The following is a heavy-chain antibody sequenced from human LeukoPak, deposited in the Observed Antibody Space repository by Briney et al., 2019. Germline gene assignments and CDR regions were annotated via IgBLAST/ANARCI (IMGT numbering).Heavy chain of an antibody. V-gene: IGHV1-8*01. D-gene: IGHD3-3*01. CDR2: MNPNSGNT. J-gene: IGHJ4*02. Sequence: ASVNVSCKASGYTFTSYDINWVRQATGQGLEWMGWMNPNSGNTGYAQKFQGRINMTRNNSKSTAYMELSILISEDKAVYYWASSNTIFGVVTTDTFDYWGQGTLVTVSS. CDR3: ASSNTIFGVVTTDTFDY. CDR1: GYTFTSYD.